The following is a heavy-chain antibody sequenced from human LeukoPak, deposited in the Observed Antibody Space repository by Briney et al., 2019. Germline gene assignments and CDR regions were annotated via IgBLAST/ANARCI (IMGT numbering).Heavy chain of an antibody. CDR1: GFTLSSYN. Sequence: GGSLRLTCVASGFTLSSYNMKWVCQAPGQRLEWVSSISWRSSDIEYADSVKGRFTISRDNAKNSLYLQMNSLRAEDTAVYYCARVRSYYFDYWGQGTLVTVSS. D-gene: IGHD3-16*02. CDR3: ARVRSYYFDY. J-gene: IGHJ4*02. CDR2: ISWRSSDI. V-gene: IGHV3-21*01.